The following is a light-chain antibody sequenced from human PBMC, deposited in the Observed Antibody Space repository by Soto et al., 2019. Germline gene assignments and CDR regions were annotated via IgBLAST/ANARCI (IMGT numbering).Light chain of an antibody. CDR3: AVXXXSLNAVV. V-gene: IGLV1-44*01. Sequence: QSVLTQPPSASGTPGQSVTISCSGSSSNIGRNAVNWYQQLPGTAPKLLIYSSYQRPSGVPDRFSGSKSGTSGSLAIRGLXSEXXATYHXAVXXXSLNAVVFGGGTKLTVL. J-gene: IGLJ2*01. CDR1: SSNIGRNA. CDR2: SSY.